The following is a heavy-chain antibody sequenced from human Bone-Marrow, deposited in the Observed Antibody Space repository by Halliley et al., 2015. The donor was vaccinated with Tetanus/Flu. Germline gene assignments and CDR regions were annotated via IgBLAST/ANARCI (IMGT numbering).Heavy chain of an antibody. CDR3: AKDMRRGGPVDN. Sequence: EWVSHISTRSGSTDYADSVKGRFTISRDKSTNTVYLQMNSLRAEDTAVYYCAKDMRRGGPVDNWGQGTRVTVSS. V-gene: IGHV3-23*01. J-gene: IGHJ4*02. CDR2: ISTRSGST. D-gene: IGHD3-10*01.